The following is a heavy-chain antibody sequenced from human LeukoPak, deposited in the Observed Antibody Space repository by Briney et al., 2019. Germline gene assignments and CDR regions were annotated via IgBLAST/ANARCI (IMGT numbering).Heavy chain of an antibody. CDR1: GFTFSSYG. CDR3: AKDTTTSFWYFDL. Sequence: SGGSLRLSCAASGFTFSSYGMHWVRQAPGKGLEWVAVISYDGSNKYYTDSVKGRFTISRDNSKNTLYLQLNSLRAEDTAVYYCAKDTTTSFWYFDLWGRGTLVTVSS. CDR2: ISYDGSNK. J-gene: IGHJ2*01. V-gene: IGHV3-30*18. D-gene: IGHD1-14*01.